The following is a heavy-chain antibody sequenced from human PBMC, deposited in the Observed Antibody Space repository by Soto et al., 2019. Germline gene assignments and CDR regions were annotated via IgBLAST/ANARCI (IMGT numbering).Heavy chain of an antibody. CDR3: ARESYYGSGATVVAY. CDR1: GGSISGYY. Sequence: SETLSLTCTVSGGSISGYYWSWIRQPPGKGLEWIGYIYYSGTTSYNPSLNSRVTMSVDTSKSQFSLKVNSVTAADTAVYYCARESYYGSGATVVAYWGQGTLVTVSS. CDR2: IYYSGTT. J-gene: IGHJ4*02. D-gene: IGHD3-10*01. V-gene: IGHV4-59*01.